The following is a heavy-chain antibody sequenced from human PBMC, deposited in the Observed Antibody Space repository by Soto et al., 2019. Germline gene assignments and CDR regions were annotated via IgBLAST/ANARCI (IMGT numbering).Heavy chain of an antibody. J-gene: IGHJ6*02. CDR2: ISYDGSNK. CDR1: GFTFSSYA. V-gene: IGHV3-30-3*01. CDR3: ARDRWRIVATISYYYYGMDV. Sequence: QVQLVESGGGVVQPGRSLRLSCAASGFTFSSYAMHWVRQAPGKGLEWVAVISYDGSNKYYADSVKDRFTISRDNSKNTLYLQMNSLRAEDTAVYYCARDRWRIVATISYYYYGMDVWGQGTTVTVSS. D-gene: IGHD5-12*01.